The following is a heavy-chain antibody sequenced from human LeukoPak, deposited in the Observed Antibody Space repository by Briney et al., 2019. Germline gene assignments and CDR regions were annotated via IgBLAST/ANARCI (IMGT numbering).Heavy chain of an antibody. CDR2: IYHSGST. CDR3: ASARSGWSLNYYYYYMDV. D-gene: IGHD6-19*01. V-gene: IGHV4-4*02. CDR1: GGSISSSNW. J-gene: IGHJ6*03. Sequence: SETLSLTCAVSGGSISSSNWWSWVRPPPGKGLEWIGEIYHSGSTNYNPSLKSRVTISVDKSKNQFSLKLSSVTAADTAVYYCASARSGWSLNYYYYYMDVWGKGTTVTVSS.